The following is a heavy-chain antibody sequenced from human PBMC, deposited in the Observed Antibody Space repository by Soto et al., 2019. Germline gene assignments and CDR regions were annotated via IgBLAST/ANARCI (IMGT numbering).Heavy chain of an antibody. CDR1: GYIFSSHC. D-gene: IGHD2-15*01. CDR3: ARDVSGTGASYVMDV. J-gene: IGHJ6*01. CDR2: INPGGGRT. Sequence: ASVKVSCKASGYIFSSHCIYWVRQAPGQGLQWMGIINPGGGRTSYAQKFQGRVTMTRDMSTSTVYMELTSLRYEDTAVYYCARDVSGTGASYVMDVWGQGTTATVSS. V-gene: IGHV1-46*01.